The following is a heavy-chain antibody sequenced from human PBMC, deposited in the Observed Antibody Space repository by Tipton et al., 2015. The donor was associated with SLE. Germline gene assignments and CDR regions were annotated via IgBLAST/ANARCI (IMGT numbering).Heavy chain of an antibody. CDR1: GGSFSGYY. V-gene: IGHV4-34*01. J-gene: IGHJ4*02. CDR3: ARHIRVNRIAAAGSAFDY. D-gene: IGHD6-13*01. Sequence: TLSLTCAVYGGSFSGYYWSWIRQPPGKGLEWIGEINHSGSTNYNPSLKSRVTISVDTSKNQFSLKLSSVTAADTAVYYCARHIRVNRIAAAGSAFDYWGQGTLVTVSS. CDR2: INHSGST.